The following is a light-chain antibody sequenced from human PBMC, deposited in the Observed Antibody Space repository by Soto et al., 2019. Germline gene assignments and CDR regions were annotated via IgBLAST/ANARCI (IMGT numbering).Light chain of an antibody. Sequence: QSVLTQSPSASASLGASVQLTCTLSSGHSSYAIAWHQQQPEKGPRYLMKLDSDGSHTKGDAIPDRFSGSSSGAERYLTISSLQSEDEADFYCQTWGTGIHVVFCGGTKLTVL. J-gene: IGLJ2*01. CDR1: SGHSSYA. CDR2: LDSDGSH. CDR3: QTWGTGIHVV. V-gene: IGLV4-69*01.